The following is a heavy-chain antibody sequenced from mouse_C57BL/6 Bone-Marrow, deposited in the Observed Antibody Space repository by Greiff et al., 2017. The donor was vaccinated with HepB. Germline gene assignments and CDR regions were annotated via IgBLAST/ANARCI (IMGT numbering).Heavy chain of an antibody. CDR3: ARRTDYAWFAY. CDR1: GFTFSSYA. CDR2: ISDGGSYT. J-gene: IGHJ3*01. D-gene: IGHD2-4*01. V-gene: IGHV5-4*03. Sequence: EVKLVESGGGLVKPGGSLKLSCAASGFTFSSYAMSWVRQTPEKRLEWVATISDGGSYTYYPDNVKGRFTISRDNAKNNLYLQMSHLKSEDTAMYYWARRTDYAWFAYWGQGTLVTVSA.